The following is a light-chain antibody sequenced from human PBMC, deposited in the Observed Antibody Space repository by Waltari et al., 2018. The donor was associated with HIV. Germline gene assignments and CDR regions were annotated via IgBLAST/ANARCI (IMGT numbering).Light chain of an antibody. J-gene: IGKJ4*01. V-gene: IGKV4-1*01. CDR2: WAC. CDR3: QQYDSTPLT. CDR1: QSILYISNNRNY. Sequence: DIVMTQSPDSLAVCLGERATLNCKSSQSILYISNNRNYLAWYQQKPGQRPKLLIYWACTRESGVPDRFTCNGAGTDFSLTLSSLHVEDVAVYYCQQYDSTPLTVGGGTKVESK.